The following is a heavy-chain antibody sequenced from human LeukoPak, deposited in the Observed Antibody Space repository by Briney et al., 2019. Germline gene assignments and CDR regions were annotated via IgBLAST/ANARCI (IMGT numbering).Heavy chain of an antibody. Sequence: GGTLRLSCAASGFTFRTSGMSWVRQAPGKGLEWVSAISGSGVSTYYADSVKGRFTISRDNSKNTLYLQMNSLRAEDTAVYYCAKEYGYTYGEFDYWGQGTLVTVSS. J-gene: IGHJ4*02. CDR2: ISGSGVST. D-gene: IGHD5-18*01. V-gene: IGHV3-23*01. CDR1: GFTFRTSG. CDR3: AKEYGYTYGEFDY.